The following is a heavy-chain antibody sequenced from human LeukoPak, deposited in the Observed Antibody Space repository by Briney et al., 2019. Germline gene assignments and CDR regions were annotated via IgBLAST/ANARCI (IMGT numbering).Heavy chain of an antibody. J-gene: IGHJ4*02. D-gene: IGHD3-22*01. V-gene: IGHV1-69*06. CDR3: ARESGYYYDSSGSKTFDY. Sequence: SVKVSCKASGGTFSSYAISWVRQAPGQGLEWMGGIIPIFGTANYAQKFQGRVTITADKSTSTAYMELSSLRSEDTAVYYCARESGYYYDSSGSKTFDYWGQGTLVTVSS. CDR2: IIPIFGTA. CDR1: GGTFSSYA.